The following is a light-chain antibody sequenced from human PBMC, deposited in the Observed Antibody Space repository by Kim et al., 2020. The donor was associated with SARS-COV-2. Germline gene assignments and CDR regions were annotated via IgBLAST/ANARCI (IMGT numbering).Light chain of an antibody. CDR1: QSISSY. Sequence: DIQMTQSPSSLSASVGDRVTITCRASQSISSYLNWYQQKPGKAPKLLIYAASSLQRGVPSMFSGSGSGTDFTLTISSLQPEDFATYYCQQSYSTPPYTFGQGTKLEI. V-gene: IGKV1-39*01. CDR3: QQSYSTPPYT. CDR2: AAS. J-gene: IGKJ2*01.